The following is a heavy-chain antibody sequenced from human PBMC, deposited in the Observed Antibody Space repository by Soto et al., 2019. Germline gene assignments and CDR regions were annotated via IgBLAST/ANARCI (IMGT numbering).Heavy chain of an antibody. D-gene: IGHD3-10*01. V-gene: IGHV1-69*01. CDR1: GGTFSSYA. J-gene: IGHJ4*02. CDR2: IIPIFGTA. CDR3: ARRASHYYGSGSSYDY. Sequence: QVQLVQSGAEVKKPGSSVKVSCKASGGTFSSYAISWVRQAPGQGLEWMGGIIPIFGTANYAQKFQGRVTITADESTSTAYMELSSLRSEDTAVSYCARRASHYYGSGSSYDYWGQGTLVTVSS.